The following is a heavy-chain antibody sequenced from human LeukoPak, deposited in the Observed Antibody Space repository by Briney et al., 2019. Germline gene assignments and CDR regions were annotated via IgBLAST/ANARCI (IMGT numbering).Heavy chain of an antibody. CDR1: GFTSSTNS. V-gene: IGHV3-48*04. CDR2: ISHTGSAM. CDR3: AIPPLSGTGSSRPLAGMDV. D-gene: IGHD3-10*01. J-gene: IGHJ6*02. Sequence: GGSLRLSCAASGFTSSTNSMNWVRQAPGKGLEWVSYISHTGSAMSYADSVKGRFTISRDNARNSLYLQMNSLRAEDTAVYYCAIPPLSGTGSSRPLAGMDVWGQGITVTVSS.